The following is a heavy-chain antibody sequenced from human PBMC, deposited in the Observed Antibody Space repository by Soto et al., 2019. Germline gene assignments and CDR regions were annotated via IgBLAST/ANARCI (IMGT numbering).Heavy chain of an antibody. J-gene: IGHJ4*02. CDR3: ARQITMARGIDF. V-gene: IGHV4-31*03. D-gene: IGHD3-10*01. CDR1: GGSISSGGYY. CDR2: VYFNENT. Sequence: QVQLLESGPGLVKASETLSLTCSISGGSISSGGYYWSWVRHRPGKGRGWIGYVYFNENTSYNPSLKSRVTTSVGTSKSQFSLRLSSVTAADAAVYYCARQITMARGIDFWGPGISVSVSS.